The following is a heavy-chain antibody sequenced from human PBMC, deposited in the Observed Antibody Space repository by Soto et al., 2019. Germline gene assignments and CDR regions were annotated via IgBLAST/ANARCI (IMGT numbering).Heavy chain of an antibody. Sequence: SETLSVTSTVAGGSISSSSYYWSRNRQPPGKGLEWIGSIYYSGSTYYNPSLKSRVTISVDTSKNQFSLKLSSVTAADTAVYYCARHQPLDDYIWGSYRYYYYYYMDVWGKGTTVTVSS. D-gene: IGHD3-16*02. CDR1: GGSISSSSYY. CDR2: IYYSGST. CDR3: ARHQPLDDYIWGSYRYYYYYYMDV. J-gene: IGHJ6*03. V-gene: IGHV4-39*01.